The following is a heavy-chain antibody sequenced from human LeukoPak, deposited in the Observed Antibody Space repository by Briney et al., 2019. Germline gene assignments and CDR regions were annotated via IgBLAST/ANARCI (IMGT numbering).Heavy chain of an antibody. D-gene: IGHD6-13*01. Sequence: GGSLRLSCAASGFTFSSYSMTWVRQAPGKGLEWVSSISSSSSYIYYADSVKGRFTISRDNAKNSLYLQMNSLRAEDTAVYYCARGPSIAAAGKEVDYWGQGTLVTVSS. CDR2: ISSSSSYI. J-gene: IGHJ4*02. V-gene: IGHV3-21*01. CDR3: ARGPSIAAAGKEVDY. CDR1: GFTFSSYS.